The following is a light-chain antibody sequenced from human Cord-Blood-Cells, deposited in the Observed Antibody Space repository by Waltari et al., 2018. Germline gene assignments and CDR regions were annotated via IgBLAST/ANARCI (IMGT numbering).Light chain of an antibody. CDR1: QSVSSSY. CDR2: SAS. CDR3: QQYGSSPLT. V-gene: IGKV3-20*01. J-gene: IGKJ4*01. Sequence: IVLMQSPGALFLSPGESATLSCRASQSVSSSYLAWYQQKPGQAPRLLIYSASSRATGIPDRFSGSGSGTEFTLTISRLEPEDFAVYYCQQYGSSPLTFGGGTKVEIK.